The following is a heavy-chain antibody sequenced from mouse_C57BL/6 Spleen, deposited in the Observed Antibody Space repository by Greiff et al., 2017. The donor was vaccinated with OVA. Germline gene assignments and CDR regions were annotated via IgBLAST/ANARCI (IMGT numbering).Heavy chain of an antibody. CDR2: IDPSDSYT. D-gene: IGHD4-1*01. CDR1: GYTFTSYW. J-gene: IGHJ2*01. CDR3: ARRELGRNYFDY. V-gene: IGHV1-69*01. Sequence: QVQLQQPGAELVMPGASVKLSCKASGYTFTSYWMHWVKQRPGQGLEWIGEIDPSDSYTNYNQKFKGKSTLTVDKSSSTAYMQLSSLTSEDSAVYYCARRELGRNYFDYWGQGTTLTVSS.